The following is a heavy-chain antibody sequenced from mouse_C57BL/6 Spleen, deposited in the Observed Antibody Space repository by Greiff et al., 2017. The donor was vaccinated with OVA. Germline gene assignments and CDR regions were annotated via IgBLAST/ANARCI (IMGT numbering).Heavy chain of an antibody. Sequence: VKLQQPGTELVKPGASVKLSCKASGYTFTSYWMHWVKQRPGQGLEWIGNINPSNGGTNYNEKFKSKATLTVDKSSSTAYMQLSSLTSEDSAVYYCARGDDGYYNWYFDVWGTGTTVTVSS. CDR1: GYTFTSYW. D-gene: IGHD2-3*01. V-gene: IGHV1-53*01. CDR2: INPSNGGT. CDR3: ARGDDGYYNWYFDV. J-gene: IGHJ1*03.